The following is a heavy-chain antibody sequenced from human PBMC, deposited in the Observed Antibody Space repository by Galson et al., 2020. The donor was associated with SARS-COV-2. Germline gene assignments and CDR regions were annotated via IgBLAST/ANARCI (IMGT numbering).Heavy chain of an antibody. J-gene: IGHJ6*02. CDR3: ASGPAAMVTHYYYGMDV. D-gene: IGHD2-2*01. CDR1: GFTFSSYG. Sequence: GGSLRLSCAASGFTFSSYGMHWVRQAPGKGLEWVAVISYDGSNKYYADSVKGRFTISRDNSKNTLYLQMNSLRAEDTAVYYCASGPAAMVTHYYYGMDVWGQGTTVTVAS. CDR2: ISYDGSNK. V-gene: IGHV3-30*03.